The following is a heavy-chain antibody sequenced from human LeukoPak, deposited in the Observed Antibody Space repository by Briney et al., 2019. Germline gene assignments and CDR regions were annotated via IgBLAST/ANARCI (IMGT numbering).Heavy chain of an antibody. Sequence: PSETLSLTCAVYGGSFSGYYWSWIRQPPGKGLEWTGEINHSGSTNYNPSLKSRVTISVDTSKNQFSLKLSSVTAADTAVYYCARSKRGYSYGRSFDYWGQGTLVTVSS. D-gene: IGHD5-18*01. J-gene: IGHJ4*02. V-gene: IGHV4-34*01. CDR3: ARSKRGYSYGRSFDY. CDR2: INHSGST. CDR1: GGSFSGYY.